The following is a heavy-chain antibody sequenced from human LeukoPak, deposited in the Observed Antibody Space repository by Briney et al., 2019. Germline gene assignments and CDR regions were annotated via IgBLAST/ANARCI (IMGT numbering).Heavy chain of an antibody. D-gene: IGHD2-15*01. CDR1: GFTFSSYA. CDR3: ARVGCSGGSCSFDP. CDR2: ISGSGGST. Sequence: GGSLRLSCAASGFTFSSYAMSWVRQAPGKGLEWVSAISGSGGSTYYADSVKGRFTISRDNSKNTLYLQMNSLRAEDTAVYYCARVGCSGGSCSFDPWGQGTLVTVSS. J-gene: IGHJ5*02. V-gene: IGHV3-23*01.